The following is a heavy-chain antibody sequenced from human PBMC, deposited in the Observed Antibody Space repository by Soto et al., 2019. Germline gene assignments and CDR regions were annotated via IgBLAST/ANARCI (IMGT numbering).Heavy chain of an antibody. CDR1: SGSISSSNW. Sequence: SETLSLTCAVSSGSISSSNWWSWVRQPPGKGLEWIGEINHSGSTNYNPSLKSRVTISVDTSKNQFSLKLSSVTAADTAVYYCASGAARFRAFDIWGQGTMVTVSS. CDR2: INHSGST. J-gene: IGHJ3*02. D-gene: IGHD6-6*01. CDR3: ASGAARFRAFDI. V-gene: IGHV4-4*02.